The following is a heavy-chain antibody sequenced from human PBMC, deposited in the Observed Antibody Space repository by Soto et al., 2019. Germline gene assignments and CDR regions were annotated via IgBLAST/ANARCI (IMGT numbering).Heavy chain of an antibody. D-gene: IGHD3-10*01. J-gene: IGHJ6*02. V-gene: IGHV4-31*03. CDR1: GGSISSGGYY. CDR2: IYYSGST. CDR3: ARGSPQLIYGMDV. Sequence: PSETLSLTCTVSGGSISSGGYYWSWIRQHPGKGLEWIGYIYYSGSTSSNPSLKSRVTISVDTSKNQFSLKLSSVTAADTAVYYCARGSPQLIYGMDVWGQGTTVTVSS.